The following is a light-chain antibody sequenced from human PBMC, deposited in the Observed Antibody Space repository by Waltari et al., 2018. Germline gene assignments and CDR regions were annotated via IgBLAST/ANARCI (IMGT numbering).Light chain of an antibody. CDR2: AVS. J-gene: IGLJ3*02. CDR3: CSYAGSSTLV. CDR1: SSDIGSFNL. V-gene: IGLV2-23*02. Sequence: QSALTQPASVSGSPGQSITISCTGTSSDIGSFNLVSWYQQYPGKAPNLLIYAVSERPSGISARFSGSKSGDTASLTISGLQAEDEADYYCCSYAGSSTLVFGGGTKLTVL.